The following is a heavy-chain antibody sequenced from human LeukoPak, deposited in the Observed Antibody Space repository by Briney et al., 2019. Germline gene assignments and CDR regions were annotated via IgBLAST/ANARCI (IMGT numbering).Heavy chain of an antibody. CDR1: GGSISGSSYY. V-gene: IGHV4-39*01. Sequence: SETLSLTCTVSGGSISGSSYYWGWIRQPPGKGLEWIGSIYYSGSTYYNPSLKSRVTISVDTSKNQFSLKLSSVTAADTAVYYCARHSYYYDSSGYHYYFDYWGQGTLVTVSS. D-gene: IGHD3-22*01. J-gene: IGHJ4*02. CDR2: IYYSGST. CDR3: ARHSYYYDSSGYHYYFDY.